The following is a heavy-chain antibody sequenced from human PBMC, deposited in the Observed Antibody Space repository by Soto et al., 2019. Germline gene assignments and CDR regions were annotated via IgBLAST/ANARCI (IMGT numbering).Heavy chain of an antibody. CDR2: INSVGSST. CDR3: ARRREGYYYGLDV. D-gene: IGHD1-26*01. Sequence: EERLVESGGGSVQPGGSLRLSCAASRFTFSSYWMYWVRQAPGKGLVWVSRINSVGSSTRYADSVKGRFSISRDNSKSTLYLQMNTLRAEDTAVYYCARRREGYYYGLDVWGQGTTVTVSS. J-gene: IGHJ6*02. V-gene: IGHV3-74*01. CDR1: RFTFSSYW.